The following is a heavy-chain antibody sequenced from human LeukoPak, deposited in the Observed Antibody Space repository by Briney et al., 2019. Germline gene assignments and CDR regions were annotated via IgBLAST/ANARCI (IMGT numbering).Heavy chain of an antibody. Sequence: SETLSLTCAVSGYSIISDYYWGWFRLPPGRGLEWVGSINHSGSTYYNLSLKSRVTISVDTSKNQFSLSVSSVTAADTAVYYCARNLGYSTLDYWGQRLLVTVSS. CDR3: ARNLGYSTLDY. D-gene: IGHD6-13*01. CDR1: GYSIISDYY. V-gene: IGHV4-38-2*01. J-gene: IGHJ4*02. CDR2: INHSGST.